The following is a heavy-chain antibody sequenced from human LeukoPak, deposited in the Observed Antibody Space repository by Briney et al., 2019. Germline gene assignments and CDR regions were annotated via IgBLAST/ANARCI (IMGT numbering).Heavy chain of an antibody. Sequence: GGSLRLSCAASGFTFSTYSMSWVRQAPGKGLEWVSSISSSTSYSSYIYYRDSVKGRFTISRDNAKNSLFLQMNSLRAEDTAVYYCARGEYYYDGGYWGQGTLVTVSS. CDR2: ISSSTSYSSYI. J-gene: IGHJ4*02. D-gene: IGHD3-22*01. CDR1: GFTFSTYS. V-gene: IGHV3-21*01. CDR3: ARGEYYYDGGY.